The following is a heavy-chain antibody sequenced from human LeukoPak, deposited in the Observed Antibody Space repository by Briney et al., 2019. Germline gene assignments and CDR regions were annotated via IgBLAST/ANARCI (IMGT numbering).Heavy chain of an antibody. V-gene: IGHV1-3*01. J-gene: IGHJ4*02. Sequence: ASVKVSCKASGYTFTSYAMNWVRQAPGQRLEWMGWINAGNGNTKYSQKFQGRVTITRDTSASTAYMELSSLRSEDTAVYYCARDLPGSGGDFDYWGQGTLVTVSS. CDR1: GYTFTSYA. CDR2: INAGNGNT. CDR3: ARDLPGSGGDFDY. D-gene: IGHD6-19*01.